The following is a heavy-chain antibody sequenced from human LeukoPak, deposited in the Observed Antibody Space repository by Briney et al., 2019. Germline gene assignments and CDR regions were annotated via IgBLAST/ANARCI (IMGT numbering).Heavy chain of an antibody. CDR3: AREWLIVVTGTGHLDY. Sequence: ASVKVSCKASGYSFSGFYMHWVRQAPGQGLEWMGWIIPNTGGTNYAQKSQGRVTMTRDTTISTAYMELSSLRSGDTAVYYCAREWLIVVTGTGHLDYWGQGTLVTVSS. V-gene: IGHV1-2*02. CDR2: IIPNTGGT. J-gene: IGHJ4*02. CDR1: GYSFSGFY. D-gene: IGHD6-19*01.